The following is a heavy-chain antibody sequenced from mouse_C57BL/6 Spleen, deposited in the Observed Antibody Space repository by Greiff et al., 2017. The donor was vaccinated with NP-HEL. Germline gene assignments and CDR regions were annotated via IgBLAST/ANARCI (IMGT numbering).Heavy chain of an antibody. CDR2: INPYNGGT. CDR1: GYTFTDYY. CDR3: ACTMITTRAMDY. J-gene: IGHJ4*01. D-gene: IGHD2-4*01. V-gene: IGHV1-19*01. Sequence: EVKLQESGPVLVKPGASVKMSCKASGYTFTDYYMNWVKQSHGKSLEWIGVINPYNGGTSYNQKFKGKATLTVDKSSRTASMVLNSLTSEDSSVNYCACTMITTRAMDYWGQGTSVTVSS.